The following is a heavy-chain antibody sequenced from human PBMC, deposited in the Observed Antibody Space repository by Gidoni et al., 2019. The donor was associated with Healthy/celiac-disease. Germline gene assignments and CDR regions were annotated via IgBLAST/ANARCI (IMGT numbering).Heavy chain of an antibody. CDR1: GFTFSRYE. J-gene: IGHJ4*02. CDR2: ISRSGSTI. V-gene: IGHV3-48*03. D-gene: IGHD6-19*01. Sequence: EVQLVESGGGVVQPGGSLRRACATPGFTFSRYEMNWVRQAPGRGLEWVSYISRSGSTIYYADSLNGLFTLSRDNAKNSLYLQMTSLRAEYTAVSYCSRDEGSGWSFDYWGQGPLVTFSS. CDR3: SRDEGSGWSFDY.